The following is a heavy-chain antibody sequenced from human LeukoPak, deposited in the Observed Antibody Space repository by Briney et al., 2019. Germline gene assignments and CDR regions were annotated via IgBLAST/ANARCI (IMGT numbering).Heavy chain of an antibody. Sequence: ASAKVSCKASGGTFSSYAISWVRQAPGQGLEWMGRIIPILGIANYAQKFQGRVTITADKSTSTAYMELSSLRSEDTAVYYCASPYYYDSSGYSPLDYWGQGTLVTVSS. CDR2: IIPILGIA. D-gene: IGHD3-22*01. CDR3: ASPYYYDSSGYSPLDY. V-gene: IGHV1-69*04. CDR1: GGTFSSYA. J-gene: IGHJ4*02.